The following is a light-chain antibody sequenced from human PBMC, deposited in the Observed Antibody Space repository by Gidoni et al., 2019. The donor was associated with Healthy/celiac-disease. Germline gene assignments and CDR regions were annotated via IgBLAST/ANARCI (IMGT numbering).Light chain of an antibody. Sequence: THAPDPLAAARGERATINCKSSQSVLYSSNNKNYLAWYQQKPGQPPKLLIDWASTRESGVPDRFSGSGSGTDFTLTISSLQAEDVAVYYCQQYYSTPPYTFGQGTKLEIK. CDR3: QQYYSTPPYT. CDR1: QSVLYSSNNKNY. J-gene: IGKJ2*01. V-gene: IGKV4-1*01. CDR2: WAS.